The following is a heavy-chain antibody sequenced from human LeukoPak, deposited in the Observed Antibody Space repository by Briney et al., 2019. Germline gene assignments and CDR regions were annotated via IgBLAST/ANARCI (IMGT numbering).Heavy chain of an antibody. CDR2: IYYSGSA. CDR3: ARVNYGSATKEDY. D-gene: IGHD3-10*01. J-gene: IGHJ4*02. V-gene: IGHV4-31*03. CDR1: GGSISSGGYY. Sequence: PSETLSLTCTVSGGSISSGGYYWSWIRQHPGKGLEWIGYIYYSGSAYYNPSLKSRVTISIDTSENQYSLKLSSVTAADTAVYYCARVNYGSATKEDYWGQGTLVTVSS.